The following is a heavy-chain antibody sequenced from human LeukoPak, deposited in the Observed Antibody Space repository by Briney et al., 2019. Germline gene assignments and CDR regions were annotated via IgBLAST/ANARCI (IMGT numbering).Heavy chain of an antibody. CDR3: ARDLGYSYGYAFDI. Sequence: ASVKVSCKASGGTFSSYAISWVRQAPGQGLEWMGGIIPIFGTANYAQKFQGRVTITADESTSTAYMELSSLRSEDTAVYYCARDLGYSYGYAFDIWGQGTMVTVSS. D-gene: IGHD5-18*01. J-gene: IGHJ3*02. V-gene: IGHV1-69*13. CDR2: IIPIFGTA. CDR1: GGTFSSYA.